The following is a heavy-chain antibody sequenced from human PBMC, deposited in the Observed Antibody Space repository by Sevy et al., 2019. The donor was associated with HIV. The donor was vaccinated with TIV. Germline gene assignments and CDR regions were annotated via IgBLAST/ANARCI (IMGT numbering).Heavy chain of an antibody. J-gene: IGHJ3*02. Sequence: GGSLRLTCAASGFTFSRYDMHWVRQATGKGLEWVSSIGTAGDTYYPGSVKGRFTISRENAKKSLFLQMNSLRAGDTAGYYCARGTRYSGSYYLGDDAFDIWAQGTMVTVSS. CDR1: GFTFSRYD. V-gene: IGHV3-13*01. CDR2: IGTAGDT. CDR3: ARGTRYSGSYYLGDDAFDI. D-gene: IGHD1-26*01.